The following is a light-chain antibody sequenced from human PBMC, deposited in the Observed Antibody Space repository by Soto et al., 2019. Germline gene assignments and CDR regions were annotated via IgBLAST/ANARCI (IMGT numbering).Light chain of an antibody. Sequence: EIVLTQSPGTLSLSPGERATLSCRASQSVSSSYLAWYQQKPGQAPRLLIYGASSRATGIPDRFSGSGSGTDFTLPISRLEPEDFAVYYCQQYGSSPWSFGQGTKVDLK. J-gene: IGKJ1*01. CDR2: GAS. V-gene: IGKV3-20*01. CDR3: QQYGSSPWS. CDR1: QSVSSSY.